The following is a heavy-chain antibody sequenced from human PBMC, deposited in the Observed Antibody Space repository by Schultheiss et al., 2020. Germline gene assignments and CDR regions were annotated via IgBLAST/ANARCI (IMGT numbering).Heavy chain of an antibody. CDR2: ISSSSSTI. CDR3: ARELEYYYDSSGYYYDY. J-gene: IGHJ4*02. V-gene: IGHV3-48*02. D-gene: IGHD3-22*01. Sequence: GGSLSSCAASGFTFSSYSMNWVRQAPGKGLEWVSYISSSSSTIYYADSVKGRFTISRDNAKNSLYLQMNSLRDEDTVVYYCARELEYYYDSSGYYYDYWGQGTLVTVSS. CDR1: GFTFSSYS.